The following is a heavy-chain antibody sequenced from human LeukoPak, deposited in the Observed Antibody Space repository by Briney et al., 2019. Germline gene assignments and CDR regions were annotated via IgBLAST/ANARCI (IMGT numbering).Heavy chain of an antibody. CDR1: GGSISSYY. CDR3: AKTVYGSGSRKYLVVDY. D-gene: IGHD3-10*01. Sequence: SETLSLTCTVSGGSISSYYWSWIRQPPGKGLEWIGYIYYSGSTNYNPSLKSRVTISVDTSKNQSSLKLSSVTAAERERYYCAKTVYGSGSRKYLVVDYRGQGTLVTVSS. CDR2: IYYSGST. V-gene: IGHV4-59*12. J-gene: IGHJ4*02.